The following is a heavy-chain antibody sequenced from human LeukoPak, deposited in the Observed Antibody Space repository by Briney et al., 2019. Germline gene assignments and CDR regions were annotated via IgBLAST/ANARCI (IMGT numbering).Heavy chain of an antibody. J-gene: IGHJ6*03. CDR2: IYHSGST. V-gene: IGHV4-30-2*01. D-gene: IGHD1-26*01. CDR3: ARSGSFSHYMDV. CDR1: GGSISSGGYY. Sequence: SETLSLTCTVSGGSISSGGYYWSWIRQPPGKGLEWIGYIYHSGSTYYNPSLKSRVTISVDRSKNQFSLKLSSVTAADTAVYYCARSGSFSHYMDVWGKGTTVTVSS.